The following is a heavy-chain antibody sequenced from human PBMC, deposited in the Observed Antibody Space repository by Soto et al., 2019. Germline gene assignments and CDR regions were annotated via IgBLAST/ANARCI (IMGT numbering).Heavy chain of an antibody. CDR2: IYHSGST. CDR3: ARDPPLPAAMVD. D-gene: IGHD2-2*01. CDR1: GGSISSSNW. Sequence: QVQLQESGPGLVKPSGTLSLTCAVSGGSISSSNWWSWVRQPPGKGLEWIGEIYHSGSTNYNPSLKSRVTISVDNSTNQFSMQLSSVTAADTALYYCARDPPLPAAMVDWGQGTLVTVSS. J-gene: IGHJ4*02. V-gene: IGHV4-4*02.